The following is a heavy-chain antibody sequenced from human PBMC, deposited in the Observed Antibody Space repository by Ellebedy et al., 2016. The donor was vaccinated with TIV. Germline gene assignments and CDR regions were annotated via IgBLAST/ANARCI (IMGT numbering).Heavy chain of an antibody. CDR1: GFNFGGHA. CDR2: IGSSAYTT. J-gene: IGHJ3*02. D-gene: IGHD2-8*02. V-gene: IGHV3-23*01. CDR3: AKDVRYTTGWGGALDI. Sequence: PGGSLRLSCAASGFNFGGHAMKWVRQAPGKGLEWVSSIGSSAYTTHYADSVKGRFTISRDNSRNTLYLQMNSLRGEDTAVYFWAKDVRYTTGWGGALDIWGQGAMVTVSS.